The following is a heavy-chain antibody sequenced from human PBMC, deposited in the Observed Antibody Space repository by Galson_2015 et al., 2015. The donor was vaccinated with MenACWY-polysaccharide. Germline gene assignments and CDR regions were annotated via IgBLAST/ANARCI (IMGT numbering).Heavy chain of an antibody. CDR1: GFSLSSSG. Sequence: LTLTCTFSGFSLSSSGMCVTWVRQAPGKGLEWVANIKEDGSAKYYVDSVKGRFTISRDNAKNSLYLQMNSLRAEDTALYFCARDSGYFRFDVWGQGTTVIVSS. V-gene: IGHV3-7*01. CDR3: ARDSGYFRFDV. CDR2: IKEDGSAK. J-gene: IGHJ6*02. D-gene: IGHD3-22*01.